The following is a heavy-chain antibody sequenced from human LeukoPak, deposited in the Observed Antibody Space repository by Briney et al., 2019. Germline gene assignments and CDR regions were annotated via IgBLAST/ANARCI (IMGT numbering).Heavy chain of an antibody. CDR3: ARDHGSA. J-gene: IGHJ4*02. V-gene: IGHV3-30-3*01. CDR2: ISYDGSNK. Sequence: GGSLRLSCAASGFTFSSYAMSWVRQAPGKGLEWVAVISYDGSNKYYADSVKGRFTISRDNSKNTLYLQMNSLRAEDTAVYYCARDHGSAWGQGTLVTVSS. D-gene: IGHD6-25*01. CDR1: GFTFSSYA.